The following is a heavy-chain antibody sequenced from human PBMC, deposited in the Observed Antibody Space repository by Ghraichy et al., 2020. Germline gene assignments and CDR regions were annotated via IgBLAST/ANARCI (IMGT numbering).Heavy chain of an antibody. D-gene: IGHD6-6*01. J-gene: IGHJ4*02. Sequence: GTLSLTCAVSGGSISSADWWTWVRQPPGKGLEWIGDIDHSGTTNYNSSLESRVTISGDRSKNQFSLTVTSVTAADTAVYYCATRVEARPYWGQGALVTVSS. CDR3: ATRVEARPY. V-gene: IGHV4-4*02. CDR1: GGSISSADW. CDR2: IDHSGTT.